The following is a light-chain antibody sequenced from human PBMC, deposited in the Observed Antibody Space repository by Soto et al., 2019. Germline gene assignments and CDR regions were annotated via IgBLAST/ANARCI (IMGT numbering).Light chain of an antibody. V-gene: IGKV3-20*01. Sequence: IVLTQSQETLSLSAGQRATLSCRASQSVRSDYFAWYQQKPGQAPRVIIFGVSTRATGVPDRFSGSGSGTEFTLTISSLQSEDCALYYSQDYPSWPIRFGGGAKLDNK. CDR2: GVS. J-gene: IGKJ4*01. CDR1: QSVRSDY. CDR3: QDYPSWPIR.